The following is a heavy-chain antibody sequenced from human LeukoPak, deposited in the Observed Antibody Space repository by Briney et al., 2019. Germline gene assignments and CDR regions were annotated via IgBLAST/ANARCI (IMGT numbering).Heavy chain of an antibody. CDR2: IYSGGST. D-gene: IGHD5-12*01. J-gene: IGHJ4*02. V-gene: IGHV3-53*01. CDR1: GFTVSSNY. Sequence: GGSLRLSYAASGFTVSSNYMSRVRQAPGKGLEWVSVIYSGGSTYYADSVKGRFTISRDNAKNTLYLQMNSLRAEDTAVYYCARVRATFSPHFDNWGQGTLVTVSS. CDR3: ARVRATFSPHFDN.